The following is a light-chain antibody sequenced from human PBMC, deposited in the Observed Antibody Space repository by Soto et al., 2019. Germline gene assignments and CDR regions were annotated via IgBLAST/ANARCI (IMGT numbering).Light chain of an antibody. CDR3: QQRSNWLYT. J-gene: IGKJ2*01. Sequence: EIVLTQSPATLSLSPGERATLSCRASQSVSSYLAWYQQKPGQAPRLLIYDAANRATGIPARFSGSGSGTDFTLTSSSLDPEDFAVYYCQQRSNWLYTFGQGTKLEIQ. V-gene: IGKV3-11*01. CDR1: QSVSSY. CDR2: DAA.